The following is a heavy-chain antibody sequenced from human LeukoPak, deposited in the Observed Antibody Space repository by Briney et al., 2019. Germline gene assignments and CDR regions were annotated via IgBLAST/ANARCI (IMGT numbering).Heavy chain of an antibody. CDR3: ARVYYDSSGYYTHALGY. CDR2: INPNSGGT. D-gene: IGHD3-22*01. Sequence: ASVKVSCKASGYTFTGYYMHWVRQAPGQGLEWMGWINPNSGGTNCAQKFQGRVTMTRDTSISTAYMELSRLRSDDTAVYYCARVYYDSSGYYTHALGYWGQGTLVTVSS. CDR1: GYTFTGYY. J-gene: IGHJ4*02. V-gene: IGHV1-2*02.